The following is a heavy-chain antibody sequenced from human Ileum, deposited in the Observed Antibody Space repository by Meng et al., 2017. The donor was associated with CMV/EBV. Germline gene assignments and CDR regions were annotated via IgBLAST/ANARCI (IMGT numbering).Heavy chain of an antibody. CDR2: IYSNGDT. CDR3: ARSPLVGATYYLDY. V-gene: IGHV4-31*02. D-gene: IGHD1-26*01. Sequence: GASISSGGDQWTWVRQPPGKGLEWIGYIYSNGDTYYNPSLKSRVIVSLDTSKNQFFLRLSAVTAADTAVYYCARSPLVGATYYLDYWGQGTLVTVSS. J-gene: IGHJ4*01. CDR1: GASISSGGDQ.